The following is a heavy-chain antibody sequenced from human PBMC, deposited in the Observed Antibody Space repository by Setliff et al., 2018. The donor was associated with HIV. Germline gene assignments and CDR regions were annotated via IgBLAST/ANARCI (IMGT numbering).Heavy chain of an antibody. Sequence: GESLRLSCAASGFTFSNSWMNWVRQAPGKGLVWVSRINSDGSSTTYADSVKGRFTISRDNAKNTLYLQMNSLRAEDTAVYYCASSGSYGYWGKGTQVTVSS. V-gene: IGHV3-74*01. CDR2: INSDGSST. D-gene: IGHD1-26*01. J-gene: IGHJ4*02. CDR1: GFTFSNSW. CDR3: ASSGSYGY.